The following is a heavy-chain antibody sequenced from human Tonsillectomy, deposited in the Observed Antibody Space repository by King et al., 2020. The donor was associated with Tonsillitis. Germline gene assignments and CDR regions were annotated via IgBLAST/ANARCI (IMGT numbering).Heavy chain of an antibody. D-gene: IGHD6-19*01. Sequence: VQLVESGGGLVQPGGSLRLSCAASVFTVSSNYMSWVRRAPGKGLEWVSVIYSGGSTYYADSVKGRFTISRHNSKNTLYLQMNSLRAEDAAVYYCARDLAGAVAGWGWAFDIWGQGTMVTVSS. V-gene: IGHV3-53*04. CDR2: IYSGGST. CDR3: ARDLAGAVAGWGWAFDI. CDR1: VFTVSSNY. J-gene: IGHJ3*02.